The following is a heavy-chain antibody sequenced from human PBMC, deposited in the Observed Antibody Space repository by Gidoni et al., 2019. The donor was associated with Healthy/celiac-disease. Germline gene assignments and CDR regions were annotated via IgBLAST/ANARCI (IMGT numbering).Heavy chain of an antibody. CDR2: ISGSGGST. D-gene: IGHD3-3*01. CDR3: AKDLVRSPPQRLEWLFVLWAFDY. J-gene: IGHJ4*02. Sequence: EVQLLESGGGLVQPGGSLRLSCAASGFTFSSYAMSWVRQAPGKGLEWVSAISGSGGSTYYADSVKGRFTISRDNSKNTLYLQMNSLRAEDTAVYYCAKDLVRSPPQRLEWLFVLWAFDYWGQGTLVTVSS. V-gene: IGHV3-23*01. CDR1: GFTFSSYA.